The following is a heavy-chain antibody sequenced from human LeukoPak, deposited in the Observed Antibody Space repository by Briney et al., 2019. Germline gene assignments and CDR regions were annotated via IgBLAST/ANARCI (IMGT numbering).Heavy chain of an antibody. Sequence: GGSLRLSCAASGFTFSSNSMNWVRQAPGKGLEWVSYISSTGGTIYYADSMKGRFTISRDNAKNSLYLQMNSLRAEDTAVYYCFIDIVVVPAAPISDYYYMDVWGKGTTVTVSS. CDR3: FIDIVVVPAAPISDYYYMDV. V-gene: IGHV3-48*04. D-gene: IGHD2-2*01. CDR2: ISSTGGTI. CDR1: GFTFSSNS. J-gene: IGHJ6*03.